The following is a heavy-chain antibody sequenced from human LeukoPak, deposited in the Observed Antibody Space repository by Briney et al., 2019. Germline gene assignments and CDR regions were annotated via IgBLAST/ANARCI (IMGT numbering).Heavy chain of an antibody. D-gene: IGHD3-16*01. V-gene: IGHV7-4-1*02. CDR1: GYTFTVYS. J-gene: IGHJ4*02. CDR2: ITTSTGKP. Sequence: ASVTVSCKASGYTFTVYSINWLRQAPGQGLEWMGWITTSTGKPTYAQGFTGRFVFSLDTSVSTTYLYINSLKAEDTAVYYCARDASMINFDYWGQGSLVTVSS. CDR3: ARDASMINFDY.